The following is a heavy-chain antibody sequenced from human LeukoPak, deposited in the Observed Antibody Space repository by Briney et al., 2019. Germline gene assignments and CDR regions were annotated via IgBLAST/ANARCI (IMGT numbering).Heavy chain of an antibody. J-gene: IGHJ4*02. D-gene: IGHD6-13*01. CDR1: GFTFSSCN. CDR2: ISGSSNTI. V-gene: IGHV3-48*01. CDR3: ADIAAAGRGTDC. Sequence: GGSLRLSCAASGFTFSSCNMNWVRQAPGQGLEWVSYISGSSNTIYYADSVKGRFTISRDNAKNSLYLQMNSLRAEDTAVYYCADIAAAGRGTDCWGQGTLVTVSS.